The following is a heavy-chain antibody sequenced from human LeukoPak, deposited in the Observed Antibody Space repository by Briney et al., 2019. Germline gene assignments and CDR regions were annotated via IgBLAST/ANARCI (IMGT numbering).Heavy chain of an antibody. Sequence: SETLSLTCTVSGASIISSTYYWGWIRQPPGKGLEWIGSIYYSGSTYYNPSLKSRVTISVDTSKNQFSLKLSSVTAADTAVYYCARGWELTFDYWGQGALVTVSS. CDR1: GASIISSTYY. CDR2: IYYSGST. V-gene: IGHV4-39*01. CDR3: ARGWELTFDY. J-gene: IGHJ4*02. D-gene: IGHD1-26*01.